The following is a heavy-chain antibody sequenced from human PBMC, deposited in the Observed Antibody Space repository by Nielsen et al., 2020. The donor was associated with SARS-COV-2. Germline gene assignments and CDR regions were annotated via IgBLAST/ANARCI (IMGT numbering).Heavy chain of an antibody. J-gene: IGHJ1*01. V-gene: IGHV3-30*02. CDR2: IRYDGSNK. CDR3: AKDWLGIAARPEYFQH. Sequence: GGFLRLSCAASGFTFSSYGMHWVRQAPGKGLEWVAFIRYDGSNKYYADSVKGRFTISRDNSKNTLYLQMNSLRAEDTAVYYCAKDWLGIAARPEYFQHWGQGTLVTVSS. D-gene: IGHD6-6*01. CDR1: GFTFSSYG.